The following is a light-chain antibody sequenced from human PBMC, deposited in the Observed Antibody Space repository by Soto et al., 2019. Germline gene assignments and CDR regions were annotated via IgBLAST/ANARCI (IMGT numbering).Light chain of an antibody. Sequence: QSVLTQPPSVSGSPGQSVTISCTGISSDLGSYNRVSWYQQPPGTAPKTIIYDVNNRPSGVPDRFSGSKSGSTASLTISGLQAEDEADYYCSLYTSSSTYVFGTGTKATVL. J-gene: IGLJ1*01. CDR3: SLYTSSSTYV. CDR1: SSDLGSYNR. V-gene: IGLV2-18*01. CDR2: DVN.